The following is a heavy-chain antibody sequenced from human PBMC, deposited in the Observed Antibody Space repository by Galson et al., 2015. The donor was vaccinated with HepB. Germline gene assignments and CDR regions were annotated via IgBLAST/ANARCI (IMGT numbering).Heavy chain of an antibody. CDR3: ARDRSLFGDPNYYYYYGMDV. Sequence: SLRLSCAASGFTFSNYGMHWVRQAPGQGLEWMTLIWYDGSFKYYADSVKGRFSISRDNFKNTLYLQMNSLRAEDTAVYYCARDRSLFGDPNYYYYYGMDVWGQGTSVTVSS. CDR1: GFTFSNYG. V-gene: IGHV3-33*01. CDR2: IWYDGSFK. J-gene: IGHJ6*02. D-gene: IGHD3-10*02.